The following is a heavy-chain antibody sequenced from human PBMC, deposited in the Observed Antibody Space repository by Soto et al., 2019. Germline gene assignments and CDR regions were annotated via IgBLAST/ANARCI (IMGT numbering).Heavy chain of an antibody. Sequence: SSETLSLTCTVSGDSISSYYWSWIRQPPGKGLEWIGYIYHSGSAMYNPSLKSRVSMSIDTSKSQFSLKLSSVTAADTAVYFCARGGGYSFGSPFDYWGLGTLVTVSS. CDR3: ARGGGYSFGSPFDY. V-gene: IGHV4-59*01. CDR2: IYHSGSA. J-gene: IGHJ4*02. D-gene: IGHD5-18*01. CDR1: GDSISSYY.